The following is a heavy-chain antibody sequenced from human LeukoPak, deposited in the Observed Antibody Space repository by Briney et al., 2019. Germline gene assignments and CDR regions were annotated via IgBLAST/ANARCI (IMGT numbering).Heavy chain of an antibody. CDR3: AKDRSGAVAGTGAFDY. CDR1: GFTFSSYA. V-gene: IGHV3-23*01. CDR2: ISGSGGST. J-gene: IGHJ4*02. D-gene: IGHD6-19*01. Sequence: GGSLRLSCAASGFTFSSYAMSWVRQAPGKGPEWVSAISGSGGSTYYADSVKGRFTISRDNSKNTLYLQMNSLRAEDTAVYYCAKDRSGAVAGTGAFDYWGQGTLVTVSS.